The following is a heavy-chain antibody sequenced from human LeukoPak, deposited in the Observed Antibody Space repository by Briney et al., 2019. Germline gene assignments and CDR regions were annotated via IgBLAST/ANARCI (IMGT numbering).Heavy chain of an antibody. J-gene: IGHJ3*02. CDR3: AKAGLDIVKTSVGGEDAFDI. Sequence: SVKVSCKASGGSFNNYAISWVRQAPGQGLEWMGGIIPMFGKAKYEQRFQGRVTITADKSTTTAYMELSSLRSEDTAVYYCAKAGLDIVKTSVGGEDAFDIWGQGTTVTVSS. D-gene: IGHD5-12*01. CDR1: GGSFNNYA. V-gene: IGHV1-69*06. CDR2: IIPMFGKA.